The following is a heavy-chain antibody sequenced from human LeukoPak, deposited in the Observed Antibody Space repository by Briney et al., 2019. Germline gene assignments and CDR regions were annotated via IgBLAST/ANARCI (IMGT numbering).Heavy chain of an antibody. CDR2: INHGGST. V-gene: IGHV4-34*01. J-gene: IGHJ6*02. CDR3: ARGYGSGSYYRYYYYYYGMDV. Sequence: SETLSLTCAVYGGSFSGYYWSWIRQPPGKGLEWIGEINHGGSTNYNPSLKSRVTISVDTSKNQFSLKLSSVTAADTAVYYCARGYGSGSYYRYYYYYYGMDVWGQGTTVTVSS. CDR1: GGSFSGYY. D-gene: IGHD3-10*01.